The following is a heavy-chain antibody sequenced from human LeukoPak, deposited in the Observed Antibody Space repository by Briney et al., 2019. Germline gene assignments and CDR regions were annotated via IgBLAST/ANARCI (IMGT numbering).Heavy chain of an antibody. J-gene: IGHJ5*02. CDR3: ARDLARFRSGSFNWFDP. CDR1: GFTFSSYS. Sequence: GGSLRLSCAASGFTFSSYSMNWVRQAPGKGLEWVSSISSSSSYIYYADSVKGRFTFSRDNAKNSLYLQMNSLRAEDTAVYYCARDLARFRSGSFNWFDPWGQGTLVTVSS. CDR2: ISSSSSYI. V-gene: IGHV3-21*01. D-gene: IGHD3-3*01.